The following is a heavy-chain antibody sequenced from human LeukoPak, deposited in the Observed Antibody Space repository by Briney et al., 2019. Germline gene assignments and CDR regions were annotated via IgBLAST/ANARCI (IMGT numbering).Heavy chain of an antibody. Sequence: GGSLRLSCSASGFTFSAYAMYWVRQAPGKGLEYVSGISNSGGSSFYADSVKGRFTISRDNSKNTLYLQMSSLRAEDTAVYYCVEITSVTGGDCWGQGTRLTVSS. CDR2: ISNSGGSS. CDR3: VEITSVTGGDC. J-gene: IGHJ4*02. CDR1: GFTFSAYA. V-gene: IGHV3-64D*09. D-gene: IGHD1-1*01.